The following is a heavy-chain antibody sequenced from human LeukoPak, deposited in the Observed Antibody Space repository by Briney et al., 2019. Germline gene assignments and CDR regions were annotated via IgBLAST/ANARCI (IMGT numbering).Heavy chain of an antibody. Sequence: GGSLRLSCAASGFSFATYGMSWVRQAPGKGLEWVSVVGDSADTTHYAGSVKGRFFISRDNSKNTVHLQMNSLRAEDTAVYYCAKDSFTVVRGVGSDDGFAVWGQGTMVTVSS. J-gene: IGHJ3*01. D-gene: IGHD3-10*01. V-gene: IGHV3-23*01. CDR2: VGDSADTT. CDR1: GFSFATYG. CDR3: AKDSFTVVRGVGSDDGFAV.